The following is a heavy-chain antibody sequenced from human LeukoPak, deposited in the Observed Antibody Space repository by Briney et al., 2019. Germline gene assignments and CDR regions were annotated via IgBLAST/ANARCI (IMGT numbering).Heavy chain of an antibody. CDR1: GFTFSSYE. J-gene: IGHJ4*02. V-gene: IGHV3-20*04. D-gene: IGHD1-26*01. CDR3: ARSLVGAYDY. CDR2: INWNGGST. Sequence: GGSLRLSCAASGFTFSSYEMNWVRQAPGKGLEWVSGINWNGGSTGYADSVKGRFTISRDDAKNSLYLQMNSLRAEDTALYYCARSLVGAYDYWGQGTLVTVSS.